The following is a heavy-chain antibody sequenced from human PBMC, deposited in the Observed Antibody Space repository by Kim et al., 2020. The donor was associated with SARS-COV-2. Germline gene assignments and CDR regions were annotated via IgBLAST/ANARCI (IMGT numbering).Heavy chain of an antibody. CDR2: IRSKAYGGTT. V-gene: IGHV3-49*03. D-gene: IGHD6-19*01. CDR1: GFTFGDYA. J-gene: IGHJ4*02. Sequence: GGSLRLSCTASGFTFGDYAKSWFRQAQGKGLERVGFIRSKAYGGTTEYAASVKGRFTISRDDSKSIAYLQMNSLKTEDTAVYYCTTQPLGWYRERDYWGQETLVAVSS. CDR3: TTQPLGWYRERDY.